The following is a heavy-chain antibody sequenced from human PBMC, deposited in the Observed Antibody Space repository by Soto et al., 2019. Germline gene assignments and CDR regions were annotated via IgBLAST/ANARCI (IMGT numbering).Heavy chain of an antibody. Sequence: SETLSLTCTVSGGSISSYYWSWIRQHPGKGLEWIGYIYYSGSTYYNPSLKSRVTISVDTSKNQFSLKLSSVTAADTAVYYCARALGYYGSGSYSSFLIRPNWFDPWGQGTLVTVSS. CDR3: ARALGYYGSGSYSSFLIRPNWFDP. V-gene: IGHV4-59*06. CDR1: GGSISSYY. J-gene: IGHJ5*02. CDR2: IYYSGST. D-gene: IGHD3-10*01.